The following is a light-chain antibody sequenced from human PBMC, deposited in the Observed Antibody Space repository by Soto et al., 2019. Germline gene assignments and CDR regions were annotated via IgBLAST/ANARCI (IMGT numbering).Light chain of an antibody. Sequence: QLVLTQSSSASASLGSSVKLTCTLSSGHSTYIISWHQQQPGKAPRFLMKLEGSGTYNKGSGVPDRFSGSSSGSDRYLTISNLQFEDEADYYCGTWDSNTQVFGGGTKLTVL. V-gene: IGLV4-60*02. CDR3: GTWDSNTQV. CDR2: LEGSGTY. J-gene: IGLJ2*01. CDR1: SGHSTYI.